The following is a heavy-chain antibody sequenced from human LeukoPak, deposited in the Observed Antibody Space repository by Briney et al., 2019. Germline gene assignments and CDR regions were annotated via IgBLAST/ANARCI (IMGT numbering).Heavy chain of an antibody. D-gene: IGHD2-2*01. Sequence: PGKSLTLSCAASGFTFNNYGMHWVRQAPGKGLEWVAVISYDGRNIHYPDSVKGRFTISRDISTDTLWLQMDSLRTEDTAVYYCAKGPLRGTAAAIDYWGQGTLVTVSS. CDR2: ISYDGRNI. V-gene: IGHV3-30*18. J-gene: IGHJ4*02. CDR1: GFTFNNYG. CDR3: AKGPLRGTAAAIDY.